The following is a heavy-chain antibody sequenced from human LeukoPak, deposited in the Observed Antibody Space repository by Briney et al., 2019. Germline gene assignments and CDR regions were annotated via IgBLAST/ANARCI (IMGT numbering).Heavy chain of an antibody. CDR2: IYYSGST. J-gene: IGHJ4*02. CDR1: GGSINSYY. V-gene: IGHV4-59*01. CDR3: ASSGSFRQQLVK. Sequence: SETLSLTCTVSGGSINSYYWSWIRQPPGKGLEWIGYIYYSGSTNYNPSLKSRVTISVDTSKNQFSLKLSSVTAADTAVYYCASSGSFRQQLVKWGQGTLVTVSS. D-gene: IGHD6-13*01.